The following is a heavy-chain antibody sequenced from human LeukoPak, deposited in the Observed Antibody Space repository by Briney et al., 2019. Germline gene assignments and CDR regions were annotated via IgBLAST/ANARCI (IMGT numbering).Heavy chain of an antibody. CDR2: IYYTGNP. V-gene: IGHV4-59*01. CDR3: ARGGSYGAYLDY. Sequence: PSETLSLTCTVSGGSFSSYYWTWIRQPPGKGLEWIGHIYYTGNPTYNPSLKSRATISLYTSRKYFSLELRSVTAADTAVYYCARGGSYGAYLDYWGQGALVIVSS. CDR1: GGSFSSYY. D-gene: IGHD1-26*01. J-gene: IGHJ4*02.